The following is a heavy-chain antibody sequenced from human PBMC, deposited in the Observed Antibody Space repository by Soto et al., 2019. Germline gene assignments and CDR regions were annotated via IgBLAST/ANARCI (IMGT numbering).Heavy chain of an antibody. CDR3: ARHVFCRGYCSSTILRGWFDP. D-gene: IGHD2-2*01. J-gene: IGHJ5*02. V-gene: IGHV1-69*06. Sequence: SVKVSCKASGGTFSSYAISWVPPAPGQGLEWMGGIIPIFGTANYAQKFQGRVTITADKSTSTAYMELSSLRSEDTAVYYCARHVFCRGYCSSTILRGWFDPWG. CDR2: IIPIFGTA. CDR1: GGTFSSYA.